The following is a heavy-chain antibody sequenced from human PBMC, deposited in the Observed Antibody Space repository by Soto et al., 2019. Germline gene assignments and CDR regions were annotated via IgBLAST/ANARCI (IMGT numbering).Heavy chain of an antibody. CDR1: GGSCSGYY. J-gene: IGHJ3*02. Sequence: SETLSLTCTFYGGSCSGYYWSWIRQPPGKGLEWLGDINPSGSTNYNPSLKSRVIMSVDTSKKQFSLNVTSVTAADTAVYYCARGARRRPPRDAFDIWGQGTMVTVSS. CDR2: INPSGST. CDR3: ARGARRRPPRDAFDI. V-gene: IGHV4-34*01.